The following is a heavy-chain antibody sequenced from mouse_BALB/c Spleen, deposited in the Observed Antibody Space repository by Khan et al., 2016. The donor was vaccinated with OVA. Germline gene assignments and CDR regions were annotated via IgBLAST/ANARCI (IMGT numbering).Heavy chain of an antibody. Sequence: QMQLEESGPGPVAPSQSLSITCTISGFSLTNYVVPWVRQPPGKGLEWLALIWSGGSTYYPSALKSRLTISKDNSKNQVFLKMNSLQTDDTAMYFGAEQPYYHYYNMDYWGQGTAVTVSS. CDR3: AEQPYYHYYNMDY. D-gene: IGHD2-10*01. J-gene: IGHJ4*01. CDR2: IWSGGST. CDR1: GFSLTNYV. V-gene: IGHV2-6-1*01.